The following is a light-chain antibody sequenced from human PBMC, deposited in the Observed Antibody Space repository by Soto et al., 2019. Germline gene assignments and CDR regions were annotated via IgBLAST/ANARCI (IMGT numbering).Light chain of an antibody. CDR2: DTS. Sequence: DIVVTQSPATLSASPGERVTLSCRASQFVSSRLAWYQRRPGQVPRLLIYDTSTRAPGISARFSGSGSGTEFTLTISSLQSEDFAFYYCQEYIQWAPGMFGPGTTVDIK. V-gene: IGKV3-15*01. J-gene: IGKJ1*01. CDR1: QFVSSR. CDR3: QEYIQWAPGM.